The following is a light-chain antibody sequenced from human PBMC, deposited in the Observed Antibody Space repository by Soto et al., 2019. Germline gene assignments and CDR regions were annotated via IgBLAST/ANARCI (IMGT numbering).Light chain of an antibody. CDR1: QTISSW. V-gene: IGKV1-5*03. CDR2: KAS. Sequence: DIQMTQSPSTLSGSVGGRVTITCRASQTISSWLAWYQQKPGKGSNLLIYKASTLKSGVPSRFSGSGSGTEVTLTLSCLQPHDFETYYCQHYHSYSVAFGQGTNVQLK. CDR3: QHYHSYSVA. J-gene: IGKJ1*01.